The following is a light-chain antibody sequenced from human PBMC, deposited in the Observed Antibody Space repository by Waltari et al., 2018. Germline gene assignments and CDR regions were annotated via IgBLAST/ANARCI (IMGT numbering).Light chain of an antibody. CDR2: DVI. J-gene: IGLJ3*02. CDR1: SRDVGRYKY. V-gene: IGLV2-14*01. CDR3: SSYTSSSTWV. Sequence: QSALTQPASVSGSPGQSLTISRTGTSRDVGRYKYVSWYQQHPGKAPKRMIYDVIKRPSGVSNRFSGSKSGNTASLTISGLQAEDEADYYCSSYTSSSTWVFGGGTKLTVL.